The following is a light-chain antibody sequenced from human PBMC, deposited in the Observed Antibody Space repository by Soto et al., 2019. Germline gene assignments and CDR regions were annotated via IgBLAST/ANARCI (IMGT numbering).Light chain of an antibody. CDR2: GAS. CDR3: QQYDSSPRT. J-gene: IGKJ1*01. CDR1: ENVRTF. Sequence: EVVLTQSPATLSLSPGERATLSCRASENVRTFVDWYQQKPGQAPRLLIYGASNRATGIPARFSGSGSGTDFTLTISDLEPEDFAVYYCQQYDSSPRTFGQGTKVDIK. V-gene: IGKV3-11*01.